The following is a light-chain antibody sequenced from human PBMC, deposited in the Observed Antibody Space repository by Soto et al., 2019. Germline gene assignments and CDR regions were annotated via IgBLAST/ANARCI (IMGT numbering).Light chain of an antibody. CDR3: QQYNGNWT. Sequence: DIQMTQSSSTLSASVGDRVTITCRASQSISSWLAWYQQKPGKAPKLLIYKASTLQSGVPSRFSGSGSGTEFTLAISSLQPDDSATYYCQQYNGNWTFGQGTKVEIK. J-gene: IGKJ1*01. CDR2: KAS. CDR1: QSISSW. V-gene: IGKV1-5*03.